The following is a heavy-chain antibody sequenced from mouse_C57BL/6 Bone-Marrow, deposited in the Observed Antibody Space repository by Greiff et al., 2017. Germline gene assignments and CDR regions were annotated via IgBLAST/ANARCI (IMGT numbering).Heavy chain of an antibody. CDR1: GYTFTSYW. D-gene: IGHD1-1*01. CDR2: IDPSDSYT. CDR3: AREGAITTVVDWYFDV. J-gene: IGHJ1*03. V-gene: IGHV1-69*01. Sequence: QVQLQQPGAELVMPGASVKLSCKASGYTFTSYWMHWVKQRPGQGLEWIGEIDPSDSYTNYNQKFKGKSPLTVDKSSSTAYMQLSSLTSEDSAVYYCAREGAITTVVDWYFDVWGTGTTVTVSS.